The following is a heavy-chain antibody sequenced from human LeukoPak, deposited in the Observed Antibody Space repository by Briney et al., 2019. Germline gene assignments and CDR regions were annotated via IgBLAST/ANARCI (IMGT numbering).Heavy chain of an antibody. V-gene: IGHV4-39*01. CDR3: ARLAAAGTFYFDY. CDR1: GGSISSSSYY. J-gene: IGHJ4*02. Sequence: SETLSLTCTVSGGSISSSSYYWGWIRQPPGKGLEWIGCIYYSGSTYYNPSLKSRVTISVDTSKNQFSLKLSSVTAADTAVYYCARLAAAGTFYFDYWGQGTLVTVSS. D-gene: IGHD6-13*01. CDR2: IYYSGST.